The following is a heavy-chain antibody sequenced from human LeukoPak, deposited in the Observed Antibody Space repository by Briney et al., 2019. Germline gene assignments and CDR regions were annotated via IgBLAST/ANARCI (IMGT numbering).Heavy chain of an antibody. Sequence: GASVKVSCKASGGTFSSYAISWVRQAPGQGLEWMGRIIPILGIANYAQKFQGRVTITADKSTSTAYMELSSLRSEDTAVYYCARDLLSGPRVDVWGQGTTVTVSS. CDR3: ARDLLSGPRVDV. CDR1: GGTFSSYA. J-gene: IGHJ6*02. V-gene: IGHV1-69*04. D-gene: IGHD1-26*01. CDR2: IIPILGIA.